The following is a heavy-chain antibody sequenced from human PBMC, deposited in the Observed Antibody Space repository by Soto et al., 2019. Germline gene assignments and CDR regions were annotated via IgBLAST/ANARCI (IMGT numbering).Heavy chain of an antibody. J-gene: IGHJ6*02. V-gene: IGHV3-13*05. CDR1: GFTFRNYD. CDR2: ISAAGDP. CDR3: ARTDRDFYGLDV. Sequence: EVQLVESGGGLVQPGGSLRLSCEASGFTFRNYDMHWVRQGTGKGLEWVPGISAAGDPDYADSVDGRFTISRENAQNSFFLQMNSLGVGDTAVYYCARTDRDFYGLDVWGPGTTVIVSS.